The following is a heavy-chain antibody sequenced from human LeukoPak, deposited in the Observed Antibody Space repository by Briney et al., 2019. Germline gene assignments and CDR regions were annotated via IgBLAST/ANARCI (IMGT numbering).Heavy chain of an antibody. Sequence: ASETLSLTCAVSGGSISSSNWWSWVRQPPGKGLEWIGEIYHSGSTNYNPPLKSRVTISVDKSKNQFSLKLSSVTAADTAVYYCARVRDSSSWYSDYWGQGALVTVSS. J-gene: IGHJ4*02. D-gene: IGHD6-13*01. CDR2: IYHSGST. CDR3: ARVRDSSSWYSDY. CDR1: GGSISSSNW. V-gene: IGHV4-4*02.